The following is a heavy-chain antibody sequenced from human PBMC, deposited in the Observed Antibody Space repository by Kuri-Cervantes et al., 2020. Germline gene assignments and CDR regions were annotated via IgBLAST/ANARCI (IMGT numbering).Heavy chain of an antibody. J-gene: IGHJ4*02. Sequence: ASVKVSCKASGYTFTSYAMNWVRQAPGQGLEWMGWINPNSGGTNYAQKFQGWVTMTRDTSISTAYMELSRLRSDDAAVYYCARGRGGFLEWLSIYFDYWGQGTLVTVSS. CDR1: GYTFTSYA. CDR3: ARGRGGFLEWLSIYFDY. V-gene: IGHV1-2*04. CDR2: INPNSGGT. D-gene: IGHD3-3*01.